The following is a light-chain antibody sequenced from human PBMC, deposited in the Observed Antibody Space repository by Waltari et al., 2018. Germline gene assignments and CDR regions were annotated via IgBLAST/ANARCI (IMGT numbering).Light chain of an antibody. Sequence: QSALTQPASVSGSPGQSITISCTGPSSAVGGYTYISWSQQHPGKAPKLMINEVSNRPSGVSNRFSGSKSGNTASLTISGLQAEDEADYYCSSYTSSSVVFGGGTKLTVL. CDR3: SSYTSSSVV. CDR1: SSAVGGYTY. J-gene: IGLJ2*01. CDR2: EVS. V-gene: IGLV2-14*01.